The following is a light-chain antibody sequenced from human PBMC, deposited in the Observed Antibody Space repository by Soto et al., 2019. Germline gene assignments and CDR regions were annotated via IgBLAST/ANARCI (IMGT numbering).Light chain of an antibody. CDR3: QQYDNSAIT. CDR2: DAS. CDR1: QIVSSSY. V-gene: IGKV3-20*01. J-gene: IGKJ5*01. Sequence: EIVLTQSPGTLSLSPGERATLSCRASQIVSSSYLAWFQQKPGQAPRLLIYDASSRATGIQDRFSGSGSGTDFTFNISRLEPEDFAVYYCQQYDNSAITFGQGTRLEIK.